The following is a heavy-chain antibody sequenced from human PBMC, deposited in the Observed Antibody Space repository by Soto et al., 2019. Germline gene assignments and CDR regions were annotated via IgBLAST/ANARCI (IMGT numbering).Heavy chain of an antibody. V-gene: IGHV1-46*01. CDR2: INPSGGNT. J-gene: IGHJ4*02. D-gene: IGHD2-2*01. CDR1: GYTFTSYY. Sequence: ASVKVSCKASGYTFTSYYMHWVRQAPGQGLEWMGIINPSGGNTNYAQKLQGRVTTTTDTSTSTAYMELRSLRSDDTAVYYCARDECISTSCYASYWGQGTLITVSS. CDR3: ARDECISTSCYASY.